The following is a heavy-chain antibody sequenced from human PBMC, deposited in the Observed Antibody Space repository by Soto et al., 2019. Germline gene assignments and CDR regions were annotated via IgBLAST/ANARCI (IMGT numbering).Heavy chain of an antibody. CDR3: ATELGENPASPFDA. D-gene: IGHD3-10*01. CDR2: IIPLFGTA. V-gene: IGHV1-69*01. Sequence: QVQLVQSGADVKKPGSSVKVSCQASGVTFSSETLGWVRQAPGQGLEWVGGIIPLFGTASYAQKFQGRVTITADESTSKVYMELNSLRSDDTAVYFCATELGENPASPFDAWGQGTLVTVSS. J-gene: IGHJ4*02. CDR1: GVTFSSET.